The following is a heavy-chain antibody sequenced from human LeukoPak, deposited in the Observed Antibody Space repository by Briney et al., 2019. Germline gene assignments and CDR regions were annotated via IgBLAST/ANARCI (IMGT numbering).Heavy chain of an antibody. Sequence: EASVKVSCKASGYTFTSYGISWVRQAPGQGLEWMGWISAYNGNTNYAQKLQGRVTMTTDTSTSTAYMELRSLRSDDTAVYYCARSVVVVAANYYYYMDVWGKGTTVTVSS. V-gene: IGHV1-18*01. CDR3: ARSVVVVAANYYYYMDV. CDR2: ISAYNGNT. CDR1: GYTFTSYG. D-gene: IGHD2-15*01. J-gene: IGHJ6*03.